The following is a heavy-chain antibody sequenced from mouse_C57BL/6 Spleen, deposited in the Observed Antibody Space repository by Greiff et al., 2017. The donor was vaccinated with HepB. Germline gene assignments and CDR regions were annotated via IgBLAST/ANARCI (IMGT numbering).Heavy chain of an antibody. CDR1: GFTFSSYA. CDR2: ISSGGDYI. V-gene: IGHV5-9-1*02. CDR3: TREGWLEYFDY. Sequence: EVQRVESGEGLVKPGGSLKLSCAASGFTFSSYAMSWVRQTPEKRLEWVAYISSGGDYIYYADTVKGRFTISRDNARNTLYLQMSSLKSEDTAMYYCTREGWLEYFDYWGQGTTLTVSS. D-gene: IGHD2-3*01. J-gene: IGHJ2*01.